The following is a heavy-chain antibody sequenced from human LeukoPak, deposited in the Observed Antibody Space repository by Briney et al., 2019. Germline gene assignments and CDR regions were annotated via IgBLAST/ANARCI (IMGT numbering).Heavy chain of an antibody. Sequence: PGGSLRLSCAASGFTFSSYAMHWVRQAPGKGLEWVAVISYDGSNKYYADSVKGRFTISRDNSKNTLYLQMNSLRAEDTAVYYCARGSEWSYGVSDCWGQGTLVTVSS. V-gene: IGHV3-30-3*01. CDR1: GFTFSSYA. CDR2: ISYDGSNK. J-gene: IGHJ4*02. D-gene: IGHD3-3*01. CDR3: ARGSEWSYGVSDC.